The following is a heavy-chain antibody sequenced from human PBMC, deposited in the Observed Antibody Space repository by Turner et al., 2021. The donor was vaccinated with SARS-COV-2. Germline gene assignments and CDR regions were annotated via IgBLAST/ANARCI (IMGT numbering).Heavy chain of an antibody. D-gene: IGHD2-2*01. Sequence: EVQLVESGGGLVKPGGSLRLSCAASGFTFSSYSMNWVRQGPGRGRECASSSSSRSSYIYYADSVKGRFTISRDNAKNSLDLQMNSLRAEDTAVYYCARDHRPVVVPAAKRAGSYYYGMDVWGQGTTVTVSS. CDR3: ARDHRPVVVPAAKRAGSYYYGMDV. J-gene: IGHJ6*02. CDR2: SSSRSSYI. V-gene: IGHV3-21*01. CDR1: GFTFSSYS.